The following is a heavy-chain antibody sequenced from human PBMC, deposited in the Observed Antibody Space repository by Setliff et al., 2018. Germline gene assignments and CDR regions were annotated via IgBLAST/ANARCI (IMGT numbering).Heavy chain of an antibody. CDR2: IYYSGTT. D-gene: IGHD3-10*01. J-gene: IGHJ4*02. V-gene: IGHV4-31*01. Sequence: PSETLSLTCTVSGGSISSGGYYWSWIRQHPGKGLEWIGYIYYSGTTYYNPSLKSLVTISVDTSKNQFSLKLKSVTAADTAVYYCARAPGRNIRGDYWGQGALVTVSS. CDR1: GGSISSGGYY. CDR3: ARAPGRNIRGDY.